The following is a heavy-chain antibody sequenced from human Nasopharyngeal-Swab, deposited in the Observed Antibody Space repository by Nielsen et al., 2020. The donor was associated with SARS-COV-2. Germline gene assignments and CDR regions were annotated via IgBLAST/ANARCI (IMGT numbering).Heavy chain of an antibody. CDR3: ARYVSPYYYGSGSYYNGMDV. CDR1: GYSFTSYW. J-gene: IGHJ6*02. D-gene: IGHD3-10*01. CDR2: IYPGDSDT. V-gene: IGHV5-51*01. Sequence: KVSCQGSGYSFTSYWIGWVRQMPGKGLEWMGIIYPGDSDTRYSPSFQGQVTISADKSISTAYLQWSSLKASDTAMYYCARYVSPYYYGSGSYYNGMDVWGQGTTVTVSS.